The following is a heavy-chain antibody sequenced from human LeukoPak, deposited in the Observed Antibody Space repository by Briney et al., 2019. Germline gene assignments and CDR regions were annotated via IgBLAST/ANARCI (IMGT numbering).Heavy chain of an antibody. D-gene: IGHD2-2*01. CDR3: ASRLPAAPFQH. V-gene: IGHV3-33*05. CDR1: GFTFSSYG. J-gene: IGHJ1*01. CDR2: ISYDGSNK. Sequence: PGGSLRLSCAASGFTFSSYGMHWVRQAPGKGLEWVAVISYDGSNKYYADSVKGRFTISRDNAKNSLYLQMNSLRAEDTAVYYCASRLPAAPFQHWGQGTLVTVSS.